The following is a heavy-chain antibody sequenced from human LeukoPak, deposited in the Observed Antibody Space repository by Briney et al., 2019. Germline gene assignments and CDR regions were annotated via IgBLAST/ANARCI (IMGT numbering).Heavy chain of an antibody. CDR2: INGDGSET. CDR1: GFIFNDYW. J-gene: IGHJ4*02. V-gene: IGHV3-7*01. Sequence: GGSLRLSCGASGFIFNDYWMSWVRRAPGKGLEWVANINGDGSETDYVDSVKGRFTISRDNAKKSVYLQMDSLRGDDTAVYYCARRSRLWFLEYWGQGSLVTVSS. D-gene: IGHD3-10*01. CDR3: ARRSRLWFLEY.